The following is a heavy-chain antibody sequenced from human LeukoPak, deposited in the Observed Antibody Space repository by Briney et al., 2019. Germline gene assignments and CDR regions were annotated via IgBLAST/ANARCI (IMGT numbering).Heavy chain of an antibody. J-gene: IGHJ6*02. Sequence: SETLSLTCSVSDGSINSYYWNWIRRPPGKGLEWIGYIYSNGNTNYSPSLKSRVTMSVDTPKNLFSLKVSSVTAADTAVYYCARGRSNYYGMDVWGQGTTVTVSS. CDR1: DGSINSYY. V-gene: IGHV4-59*01. CDR3: ARGRSNYYGMDV. D-gene: IGHD1-26*01. CDR2: IYSNGNT.